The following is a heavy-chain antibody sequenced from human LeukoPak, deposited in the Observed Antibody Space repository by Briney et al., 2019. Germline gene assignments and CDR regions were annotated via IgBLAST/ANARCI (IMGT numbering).Heavy chain of an antibody. Sequence: GGSLRLSCAASGFTFSSYDMHWVRQAPGKGLEWVTAISYDGSNKHYADSVRGRFTISRDNSKNTLYLQMNSLRSDDTAVYYCAQGGSEIYYFYHGMDVWGRGTTVTVSS. V-gene: IGHV3-30*03. CDR2: ISYDGSNK. CDR3: AQGGSEIYYFYHGMDV. CDR1: GFTFSSYD. J-gene: IGHJ6*02. D-gene: IGHD3-10*01.